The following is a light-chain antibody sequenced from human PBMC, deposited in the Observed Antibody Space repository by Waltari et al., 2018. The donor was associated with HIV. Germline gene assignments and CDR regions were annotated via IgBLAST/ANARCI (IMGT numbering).Light chain of an antibody. CDR2: GLD. V-gene: IGLV2-14*01. Sequence: QSAMTQPASVSASPRQPITIPCPATSRDIGTYTLLSLYRQYPGMAPQLVIHGLDTRPSGVSDRFSGSKSGNVASLTIASLQSEDEAEYYCSSYANTDTLLFGGGTKLTVL. J-gene: IGLJ3*02. CDR3: SSYANTDTLL. CDR1: SRDIGTYTL.